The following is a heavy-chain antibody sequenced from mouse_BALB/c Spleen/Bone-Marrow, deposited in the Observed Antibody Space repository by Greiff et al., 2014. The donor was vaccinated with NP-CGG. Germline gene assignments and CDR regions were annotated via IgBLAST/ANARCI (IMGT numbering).Heavy chain of an antibody. J-gene: IGHJ4*01. CDR2: IYPGNSDT. Sequence: VQLQQSGTVLARPGASVKMSCKASGYTFTSYRMHWVKQRPGQGLEWIGAIYPGNSDTSYNQKFKGKAKLTAVTSTSTAYMELSSLTNEDSAVYYCTRVITAVLATRAMDYWGQGSSVTVSS. D-gene: IGHD1-1*01. CDR1: GYTFTSYR. V-gene: IGHV1-5*01. CDR3: TRVITAVLATRAMDY.